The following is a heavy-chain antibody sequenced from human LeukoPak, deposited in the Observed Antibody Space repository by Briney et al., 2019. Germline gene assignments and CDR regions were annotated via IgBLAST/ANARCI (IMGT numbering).Heavy chain of an antibody. D-gene: IGHD4-17*01. Sequence: SVKVSCKASGGTFSSYAISWVRQAPGQGLEWMGRIIPILGIANYAQMFQGRVTITADKSTSTAYMELSSLRSEDTAVYYCARDSSHDYGDYERAFDIWGQGTMVTVSS. V-gene: IGHV1-69*04. CDR3: ARDSSHDYGDYERAFDI. J-gene: IGHJ3*02. CDR1: GGTFSSYA. CDR2: IIPILGIA.